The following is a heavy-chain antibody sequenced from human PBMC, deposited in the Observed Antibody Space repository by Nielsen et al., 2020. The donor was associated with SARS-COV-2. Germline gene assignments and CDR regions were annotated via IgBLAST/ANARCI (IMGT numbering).Heavy chain of an antibody. Sequence: ASVKVSCKVSGYTLTELSMHWVRQAPGKGLEWMGGFDPEDGETIYAQKFQGRVTMTEDTSTSTAYMELRSLRSDDTAVYYCARDPGDEWLRLSYYYYGMDVWGQGTTVTVSS. CDR3: ARDPGDEWLRLSYYYYGMDV. CDR2: FDPEDGET. V-gene: IGHV1-24*01. CDR1: GYTLTELS. D-gene: IGHD5-12*01. J-gene: IGHJ6*02.